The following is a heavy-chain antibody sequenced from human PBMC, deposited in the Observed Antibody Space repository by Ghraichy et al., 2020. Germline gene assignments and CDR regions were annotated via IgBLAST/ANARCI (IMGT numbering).Heavy chain of an antibody. Sequence: ASVKVSCKASGYTFTGYYIHWVRQAPGQGLEWMGWINPNTGDPNLAQKFQGRVTMTRDTSISTVYMELTDLNSNDTALYYCARGPRGYLDYWGQGTLVTVSS. CDR3: ARGPRGYLDY. J-gene: IGHJ4*02. V-gene: IGHV1-2*02. CDR1: GYTFTGYY. CDR2: INPNTGDP. D-gene: IGHD3-10*01.